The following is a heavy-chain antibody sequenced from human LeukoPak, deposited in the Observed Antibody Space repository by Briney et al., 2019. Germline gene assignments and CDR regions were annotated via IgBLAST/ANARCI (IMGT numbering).Heavy chain of an antibody. CDR2: IWSDGNNR. D-gene: IGHD6-13*01. Sequence: GGSLRLSCATSGFTFRNYGMHWVRQATGKGLEWVSFIWSDGNNRFSADSVKGRFTISRDNSKNMLYLQMDSLRPEDTAVYYCAKDPGTSVSGFHMDVWGKGTTVIVSS. J-gene: IGHJ6*03. V-gene: IGHV3-30*02. CDR3: AKDPGTSVSGFHMDV. CDR1: GFTFRNYG.